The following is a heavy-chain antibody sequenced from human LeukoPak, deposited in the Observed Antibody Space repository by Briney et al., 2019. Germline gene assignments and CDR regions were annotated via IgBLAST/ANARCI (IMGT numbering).Heavy chain of an antibody. CDR3: ARGESNWGTIYFDY. CDR2: IIPIFGTA. V-gene: IGHV1-69*13. Sequence: SVKVSCKASGGTFGSYAISWVRQAPGQGLEWMGGIIPIFGTANYAQKFQGRVTITADESTSTAYMELSSLRSEDTAVYYCARGESNWGTIYFDYWGQGTLVTVSS. CDR1: GGTFGSYA. J-gene: IGHJ4*02. D-gene: IGHD7-27*01.